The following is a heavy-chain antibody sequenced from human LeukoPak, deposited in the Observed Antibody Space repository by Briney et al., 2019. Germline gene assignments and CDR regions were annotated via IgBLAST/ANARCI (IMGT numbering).Heavy chain of an antibody. CDR3: ARDHDSSSCPYFDY. CDR2: ISGSGGST. V-gene: IGHV3-23*01. Sequence: TGGSLRLSCVDSGFSFSTYTMSWVRQAPGKGLEWVSTISGSGGSTYYADSVKGRFTISRDNAKNSLYLQMNSLRAEDTAVYYCARDHDSSSCPYFDYWGQGTLVTVSS. D-gene: IGHD6-13*01. CDR1: GFSFSTYT. J-gene: IGHJ4*02.